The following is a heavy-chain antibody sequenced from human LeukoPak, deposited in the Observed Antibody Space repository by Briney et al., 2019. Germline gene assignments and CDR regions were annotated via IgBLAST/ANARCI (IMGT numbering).Heavy chain of an antibody. D-gene: IGHD4-17*01. J-gene: IGHJ4*02. V-gene: IGHV3-30*18. CDR1: GFXFSNYD. CDR3: AKSVTSVTTASLDY. CDR2: ISYEGNNK. Sequence: GGSLRLSCAASGFXFSNYDMHWVRQAPGKGLEWVAVISYEGNNKYYADSVKGRFTISRDNSKNTLYVQMNSLRAEDTAVYYCAKSVTSVTTASLDYWGQGTLVTVSS.